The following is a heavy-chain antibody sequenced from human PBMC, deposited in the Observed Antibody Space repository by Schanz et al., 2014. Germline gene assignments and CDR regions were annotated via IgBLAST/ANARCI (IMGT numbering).Heavy chain of an antibody. CDR2: IYTSGAT. V-gene: IGHV4-4*07. CDR3: ARGNDIQVWSLDY. Sequence: QVQLQESGPGLVKPSETLSLTCTVSGDSISNSWSWIRRPAGKGLEWIGRIYTSGATNYNPSLKSRLTLSVDTSKNQLSLRLRSVTAADTAVYYCARGNDIQVWSLDYWGQGTLVTVSS. J-gene: IGHJ4*02. D-gene: IGHD5-18*01. CDR1: GDSISNS.